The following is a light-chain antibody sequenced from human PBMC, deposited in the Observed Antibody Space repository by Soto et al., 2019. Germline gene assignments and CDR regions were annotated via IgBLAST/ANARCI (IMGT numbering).Light chain of an antibody. J-gene: IGKJ1*01. CDR1: QSVSSSY. V-gene: IGKV3-20*01. Sequence: EIVLTQSPATLSLSPGERATLSCRASQSVSSSYLAWYQQKPGQAPRLLIYGASSRATGIPDRFSGSGSGTDFTLTISRLEPEDFAVYFCQQYDTSPTTFGQGTKVDIK. CDR2: GAS. CDR3: QQYDTSPTT.